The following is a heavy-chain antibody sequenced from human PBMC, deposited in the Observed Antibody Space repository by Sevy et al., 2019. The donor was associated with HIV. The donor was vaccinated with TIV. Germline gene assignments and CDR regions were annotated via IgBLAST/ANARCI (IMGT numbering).Heavy chain of an antibody. Sequence: GGSLRLSCAASGFTFSSYAMSWVRQAPGKGLEWVSAISGSGGSTYYADSVKGRFTISRDNAKNSLYLQMNSLRDEDTAVYYCARDLSRRFGESMVNWFDPWGQGTLVTVSS. CDR3: ARDLSRRFGESMVNWFDP. J-gene: IGHJ5*02. CDR2: ISGSGGST. D-gene: IGHD3-10*01. CDR1: GFTFSSYA. V-gene: IGHV3-23*01.